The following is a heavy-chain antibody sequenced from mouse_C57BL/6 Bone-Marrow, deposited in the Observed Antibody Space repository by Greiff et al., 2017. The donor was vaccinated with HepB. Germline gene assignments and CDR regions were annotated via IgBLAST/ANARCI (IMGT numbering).Heavy chain of an antibody. CDR1: GYTFTSYW. D-gene: IGHD2-3*01. J-gene: IGHJ3*01. Sequence: VQLQQSGAELVRPGTSVKLSCKASGYTFTSYWMHWVKQRPGQGLEWIGVIDPSDSYTNYNQKFKGKATLTVDTSSSTAYMQLSSLTSEDSAVYYCARGWLLEFAYWGQGTLVTVSA. V-gene: IGHV1-59*01. CDR3: ARGWLLEFAY. CDR2: IDPSDSYT.